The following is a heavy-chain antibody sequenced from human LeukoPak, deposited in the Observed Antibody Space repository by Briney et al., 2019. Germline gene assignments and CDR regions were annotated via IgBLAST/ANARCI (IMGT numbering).Heavy chain of an antibody. CDR2: INHSGST. CDR3: ARAWSCSGGSCYGALGY. D-gene: IGHD2-15*01. CDR1: GGSFSGYY. J-gene: IGHJ4*02. V-gene: IGHV4-34*01. Sequence: SETLSLTCAVYGGSFSGYYWSWIRQPPGKGLEWIGEINHSGSTNYNPPLKSRVTISVDTSKNQFSLKLSSVTAADTAVYYCARAWSCSGGSCYGALGYWGQGTLVTVSS.